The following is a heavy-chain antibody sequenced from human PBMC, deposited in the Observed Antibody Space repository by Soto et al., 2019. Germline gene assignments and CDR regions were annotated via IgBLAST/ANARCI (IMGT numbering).Heavy chain of an antibody. CDR3: ARGLPYYDFWSGYAAHYYYGMDV. CDR1: GGSISSGGYY. V-gene: IGHV4-31*03. CDR2: IYYSGST. J-gene: IGHJ6*02. D-gene: IGHD3-3*01. Sequence: PSETLSLTCTVSGGSISSGGYYWSWIRQHPGKGLEWIGYIYYSGSTYYNPSLKSRVTISVDTSKNQFSLKLSSVTAADTAVYYCARGLPYYDFWSGYAAHYYYGMDVWGQGTTVTVSS.